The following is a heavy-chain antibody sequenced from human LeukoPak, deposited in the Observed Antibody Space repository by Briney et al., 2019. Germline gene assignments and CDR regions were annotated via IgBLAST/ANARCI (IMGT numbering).Heavy chain of an antibody. CDR2: IIPIFGTA. Sequence: ASVKVSCKASGGTFSSYAISWVRQAPGQGLEWMGGIIPIFGTANYAQKFQGRVTITADESTSTAYMELSSLRSEDTAVYYCATASPGGRSLPYYFDYWGQGTLVTVSS. CDR1: GGTFSSYA. J-gene: IGHJ4*02. V-gene: IGHV1-69*01. CDR3: ATASPGGRSLPYYFDY. D-gene: IGHD1-14*01.